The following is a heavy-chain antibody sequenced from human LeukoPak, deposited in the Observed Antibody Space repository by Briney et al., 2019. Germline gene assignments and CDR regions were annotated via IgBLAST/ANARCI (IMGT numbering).Heavy chain of an antibody. V-gene: IGHV4-39*01. CDR1: GGSVSSISYF. D-gene: IGHD2-2*01. CDR3: ARRPSWPSTSAFDI. CDR2: IYYSGSA. J-gene: IGHJ3*02. Sequence: SETVSLTCGVSGGSVSSISYFWGWISQPPGKGLQWIGSIYYSGSAYYNPSLQSRVAISVDTSRNQFSLKLTSVTAADTAVYYCARRPSWPSTSAFDIWGRGTMVTVSP.